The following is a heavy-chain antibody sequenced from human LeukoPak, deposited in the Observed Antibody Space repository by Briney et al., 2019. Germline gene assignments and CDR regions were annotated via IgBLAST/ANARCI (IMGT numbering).Heavy chain of an antibody. V-gene: IGHV3-23*01. CDR3: AKRGVVIRVILVGFHKEAYYFES. J-gene: IGHJ4*02. CDR2: TSGSGGST. CDR1: GITLSNYG. D-gene: IGHD3-10*01. Sequence: GGSLRLSCAVSGITLSNYGMSWVRQAPGKGLEWVAGTSGSGGSTNYADSVKGRFTISRDNPKNTLYLQMNSLKAEDTAFYFCAKRGVVIRVILVGFHKEAYYFESWGQGALVTVSS.